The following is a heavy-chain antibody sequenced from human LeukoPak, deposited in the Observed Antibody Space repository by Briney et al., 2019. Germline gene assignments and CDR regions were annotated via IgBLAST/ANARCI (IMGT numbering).Heavy chain of an antibody. D-gene: IGHD2-15*01. CDR3: ARESSVTATY. J-gene: IGHJ4*02. Sequence: SETLSLTCTVTGDSVTNTRYYWGWIRQPPGKGLMWIGTIYYTGDTYYHPSLKSPVTISVDTSNDQLSLQLSSVTAADTGVYYWARESSVTATYWGQGTLVIVSS. CDR1: GDSVTNTRYY. V-gene: IGHV4-39*07. CDR2: IYYTGDT.